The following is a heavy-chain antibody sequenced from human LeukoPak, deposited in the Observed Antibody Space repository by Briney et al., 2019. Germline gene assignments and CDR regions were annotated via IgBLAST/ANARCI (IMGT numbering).Heavy chain of an antibody. Sequence: ASVMVSCKASGYTFTSYGISWVRQAPGQGLEWMGWISAYNGNTNYAQKLQGRVTMTTDTSTSTAYMELRSLRSDDTAVYYCARDPNPYDRDNYYYYGMDVWGQGTTVTVS. D-gene: IGHD3-22*01. J-gene: IGHJ6*02. CDR2: ISAYNGNT. CDR1: GYTFTSYG. CDR3: ARDPNPYDRDNYYYYGMDV. V-gene: IGHV1-18*01.